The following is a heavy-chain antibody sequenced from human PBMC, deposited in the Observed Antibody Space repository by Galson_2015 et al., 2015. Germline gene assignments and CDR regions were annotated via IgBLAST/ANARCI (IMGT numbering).Heavy chain of an antibody. CDR1: GFTFRTYW. Sequence: SLRLSCAASGFTFRTYWMSWVRQAPGRGLEWVANTKEDGSKRYHADSVKGRFMISRDNAKNSLFLQMNSLRGDDTAIYYCARDEPGFGAYRFWGQGAMVTVSA. CDR3: ARDEPGFGAYRF. J-gene: IGHJ3*01. D-gene: IGHD3-10*01. CDR2: TKEDGSKR. V-gene: IGHV3-7*01.